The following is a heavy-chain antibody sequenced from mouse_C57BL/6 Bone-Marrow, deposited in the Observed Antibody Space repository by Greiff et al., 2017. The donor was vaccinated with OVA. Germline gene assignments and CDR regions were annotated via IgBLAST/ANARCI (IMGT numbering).Heavy chain of an antibody. CDR1: GYTFTDYY. D-gene: IGHD1-2*01. Sequence: QVQLQQSGAELVKPGASVKISCKASGYTFTDYYINWVKQRPGQGLEWNGKIGPGSGSTYYNEKFKGKATLTADKSSSTAYMQLSSLTSEDSAVFFCARSGHYYGHYYAMDYWGQGTSVTVSS. CDR3: ARSGHYYGHYYAMDY. CDR2: IGPGSGST. J-gene: IGHJ4*01. V-gene: IGHV1-77*01.